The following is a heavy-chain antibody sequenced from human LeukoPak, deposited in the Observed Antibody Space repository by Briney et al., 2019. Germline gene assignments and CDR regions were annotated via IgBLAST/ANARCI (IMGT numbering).Heavy chain of an antibody. CDR2: FYPEDVET. CDR3: ATGNCSGGSCLPEFYCCFLDI. D-gene: IGHD2-15*01. CDR1: GSTLTQSS. J-gene: IGHJ6*03. Sequence: ASVKVSCKISGSTLTQSSNCLVRQPPGKGLEWMGGFYPEDVETIYSQKFQVRVTLTYDTSTDTAYMELSSLRFEDTAVYYCATGNCSGGSCLPEFYCCFLDIWGTGTTVTVSS. V-gene: IGHV1-24*01.